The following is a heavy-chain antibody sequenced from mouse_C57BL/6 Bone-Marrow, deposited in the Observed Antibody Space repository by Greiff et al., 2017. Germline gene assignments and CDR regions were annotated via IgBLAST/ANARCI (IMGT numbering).Heavy chain of an antibody. CDR1: GFSFNTYA. V-gene: IGHV10-1*01. D-gene: IGHD1-1*01. CDR3: VRTTVVAPYAMDY. CDR2: IRSKSNNYAT. J-gene: IGHJ4*01. Sequence: EVKLVESGGGLVQPKGSLKLSCAASGFSFNTYAMNWVRQAPGKGLEWVARIRSKSNNYATYYADSVKDRFTISRDDSESMLYLQMNNLKTEDTAMYYCVRTTVVAPYAMDYWGQGTSVTVSS.